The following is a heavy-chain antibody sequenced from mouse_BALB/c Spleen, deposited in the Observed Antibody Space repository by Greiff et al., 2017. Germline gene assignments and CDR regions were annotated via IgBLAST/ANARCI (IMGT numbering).Heavy chain of an antibody. CDR2: ISSGGSYT. Sequence: EVQLVESGGGLAKPGGSLKLSCAASGFTFSSYAMSWVRQSPEQRLEWVAGISSGGSYTYYPDTVTGRSTISRDNAKNTLYLEMSSLRSEDTAMYYCAKEGCGLRRAMDYWGQGTSVTVSS. CDR1: GFTFSSYA. J-gene: IGHJ4*01. V-gene: IGHV5-9-4*01. D-gene: IGHD2-4*01. CDR3: AKEGCGLRRAMDY.